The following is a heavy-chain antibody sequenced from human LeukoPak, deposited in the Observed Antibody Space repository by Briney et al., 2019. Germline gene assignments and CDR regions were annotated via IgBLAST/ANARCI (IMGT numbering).Heavy chain of an antibody. CDR1: RFTFSSYA. Sequence: GESLKISCAASRFTFSSYAMSWVRQAPGKGLEWVSAISSSGGTTYNADSVKGRFTISRDNSKNTLYLQMNSLRAEDTAVYYCANAVVVTEGDADYWGQGTLVTVSS. CDR2: ISSSGGTT. D-gene: IGHD2-21*02. J-gene: IGHJ4*02. V-gene: IGHV3-23*01. CDR3: ANAVVVTEGDADY.